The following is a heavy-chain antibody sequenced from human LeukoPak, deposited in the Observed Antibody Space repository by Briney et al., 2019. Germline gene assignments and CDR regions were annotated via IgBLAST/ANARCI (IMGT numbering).Heavy chain of an antibody. CDR2: IYHSGST. CDR3: ATRYGDSDAFDI. Sequence: SGTLSLTCAVSGGSISSSNWWSWVRQPPGKGLEWIGEIYHSGSTNYNPSLKSRVTISVDKSKNQFSLKLSSVTAADTAVCYCATRYGDSDAFDIWGQGTMVTVSS. D-gene: IGHD4-17*01. CDR1: GGSISSSNW. V-gene: IGHV4-4*02. J-gene: IGHJ3*02.